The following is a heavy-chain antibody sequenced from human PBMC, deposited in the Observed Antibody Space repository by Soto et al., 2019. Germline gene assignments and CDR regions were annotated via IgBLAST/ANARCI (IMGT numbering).Heavy chain of an antibody. CDR2: INPNSGGT. V-gene: IGHV1-2*04. CDR3: AREWDYYDSSGYAGSYGMDV. Sequence: ASVKVSCKASGYTFTGYYMHWVRQAPGQGLEWMGWINPNSGGTNYAQKFQGWVTMTRDTSISTAYMELSRLRSDDTVVYYCAREWDYYDSSGYAGSYGMDVWGQGTTVTVS. CDR1: GYTFTGYY. J-gene: IGHJ6*02. D-gene: IGHD3-22*01.